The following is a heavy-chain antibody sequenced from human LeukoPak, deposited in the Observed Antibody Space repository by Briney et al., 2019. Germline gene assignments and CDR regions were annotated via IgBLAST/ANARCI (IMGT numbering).Heavy chain of an antibody. CDR3: ARDRDATPDY. Sequence: ASVKVSCKASGYTFTSYVISWVPPAPGQGLEWMGWISVNSGRTDHAQKFHGRITTTRDTSTSTVYMELRSLISDDTAVYYCARDRDATPDYWGQGTLVTVPS. J-gene: IGHJ4*02. CDR2: ISVNSGRT. V-gene: IGHV1-18*01. CDR1: GYTFTSYV.